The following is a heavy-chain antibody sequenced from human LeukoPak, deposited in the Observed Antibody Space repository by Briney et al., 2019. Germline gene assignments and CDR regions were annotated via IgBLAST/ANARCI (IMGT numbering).Heavy chain of an antibody. V-gene: IGHV4-39*01. Sequence: PSETLSLTCTVSGGSISSRSYYWGWIRQPPGKGLEWIGSIYYSGSTYYNPSLKSRVTISVDTSKHQFSLKLRSVTAADTAIFYCARYSISFDAFDIWGQGTMVTVSS. D-gene: IGHD4-11*01. CDR3: ARYSISFDAFDI. J-gene: IGHJ3*02. CDR2: IYYSGST. CDR1: GGSISSRSYY.